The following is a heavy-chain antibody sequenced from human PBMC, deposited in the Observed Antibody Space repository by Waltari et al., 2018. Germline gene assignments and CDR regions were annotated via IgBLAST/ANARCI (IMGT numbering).Heavy chain of an antibody. CDR2: INHSGSN. D-gene: IGHD2-2*01. Sequence: QVQLQQWGAGLLKPSETLSLTCAVYGGSFSGYYWSWIPQPQGKGLEWIGEINHSGSNNYNPSLKSRVTISVDTSKNQFSLKLSSVTAADTAVYYCARRLVVPAALDWFDPWGQGTLVTVSS. J-gene: IGHJ5*02. CDR3: ARRLVVPAALDWFDP. V-gene: IGHV4-34*01. CDR1: GGSFSGYY.